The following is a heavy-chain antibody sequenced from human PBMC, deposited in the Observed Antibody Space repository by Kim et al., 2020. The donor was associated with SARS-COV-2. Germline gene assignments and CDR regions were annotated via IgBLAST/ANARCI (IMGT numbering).Heavy chain of an antibody. J-gene: IGHJ4*02. CDR3: ARSYCSSTNCYNLDY. D-gene: IGHD2-2*01. Sequence: PSLKSRVTMSVDTSKHQFSLKLSSVTAADTAVYYCARSYCSSTNCYNLDYWGQGTLVTVSS. V-gene: IGHV4-4*07.